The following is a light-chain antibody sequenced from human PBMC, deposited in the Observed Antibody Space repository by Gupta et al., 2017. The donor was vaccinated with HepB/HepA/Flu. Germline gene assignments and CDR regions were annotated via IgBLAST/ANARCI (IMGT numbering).Light chain of an antibody. J-gene: IGLJ2*01. Sequence: SYELTQPPSVSVSPGQTASITCSGDKLGDKYACWYQQKPGQSPVLVLYQGSKRPSGIPERFSGSNSGNTATLTISGTQAMDEADYYCQAWDSSTYVVFGGGTKLTVL. CDR2: QGS. CDR1: KLGDKY. CDR3: QAWDSSTYVV. V-gene: IGLV3-1*01.